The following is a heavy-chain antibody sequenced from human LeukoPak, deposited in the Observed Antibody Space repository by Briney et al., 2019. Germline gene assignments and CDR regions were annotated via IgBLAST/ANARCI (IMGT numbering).Heavy chain of an antibody. J-gene: IGHJ4*02. Sequence: GGSLRLSCEASGLTFSSYGMSWVRQAPGKGLQWVSAITGDGTTTYYADSVKGRFTVSRVNSKNMLYLQMSSLRAKDTAVYYCAKMQGYFDYWGQGTLVPVSS. CDR1: GLTFSSYG. CDR2: ITGDGTTT. V-gene: IGHV3-23*01. CDR3: AKMQGYFDY.